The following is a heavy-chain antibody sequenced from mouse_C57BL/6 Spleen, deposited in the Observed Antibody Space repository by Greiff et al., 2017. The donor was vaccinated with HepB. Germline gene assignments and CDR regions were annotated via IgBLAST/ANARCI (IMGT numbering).Heavy chain of an antibody. CDR1: GYTFTSYW. CDR2: IHPNSGST. Sequence: VQLQQSGAELVKPGASVKLSCKASGYTFTSYWMHWVKQRPGQGLEWIGMIHPNSGSTNYNEKFKSKATLTVDKSSSTAYMQLSSLTSEDSAVYYCARPHYYGSSFYAMDYWGQGTSVTVSS. J-gene: IGHJ4*01. V-gene: IGHV1-64*01. CDR3: ARPHYYGSSFYAMDY. D-gene: IGHD1-1*01.